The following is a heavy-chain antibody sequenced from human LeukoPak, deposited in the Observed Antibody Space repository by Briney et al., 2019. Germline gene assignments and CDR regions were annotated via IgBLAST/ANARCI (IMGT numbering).Heavy chain of an antibody. V-gene: IGHV4-59*01. CDR1: GGSISSYY. Sequence: KSSETLSLTCTVSGGSISSYYWSWIRQPPGKGLEWIGYIYYSGSTNYNPSLKSRVTISVDTSKNQFSLKLSSVTAADTAVYYCARDPDGTVRWFDPWGQGTLVTVSS. J-gene: IGHJ5*02. CDR2: IYYSGST. D-gene: IGHD1-14*01. CDR3: ARDPDGTVRWFDP.